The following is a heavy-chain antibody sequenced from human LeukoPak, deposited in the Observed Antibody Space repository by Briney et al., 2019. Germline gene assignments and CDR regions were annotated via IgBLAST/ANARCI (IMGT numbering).Heavy chain of an antibody. D-gene: IGHD4-17*01. V-gene: IGHV3-30*02. CDR1: GFTFTDFG. J-gene: IGHJ4*02. CDR3: AKDRDDYGDDC. Sequence: GGSLRLSCAASGFTFTDFGMHWVRQAPGKGLDWVSHIRRDGRSKFYAESVKGRFTISRDNSKNTLYLRMNSLRAEDTAGYYCAKDRDDYGDDCWGQGILVTVST. CDR2: IRRDGRSK.